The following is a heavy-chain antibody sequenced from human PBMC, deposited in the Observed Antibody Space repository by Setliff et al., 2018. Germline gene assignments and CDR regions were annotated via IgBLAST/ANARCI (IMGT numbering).Heavy chain of an antibody. CDR2: IIPGGST. Sequence: SETLSLTCGVYGGSFGGYYWSWIRQPPGKRLEWIGEIIPGGSTNYNPSLKSRVTISVDTSKNQFSLKVNSVTVADTAVYYCARSFSRREKFLLDYWGQGALVTVSS. CDR3: ARSFSRREKFLLDY. CDR1: GGSFGGYY. J-gene: IGHJ4*02. V-gene: IGHV4-34*12.